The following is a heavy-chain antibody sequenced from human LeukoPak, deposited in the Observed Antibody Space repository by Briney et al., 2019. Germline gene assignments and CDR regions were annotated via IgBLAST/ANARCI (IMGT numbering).Heavy chain of an antibody. Sequence: SETLSLTCTVSGGSISSSSYYWGWIRQPPGKGLEWIGSIYYSGSTYYNPSLKSRVTILVDTSKNQFSLKLSSVTAADTAVYYCARVSVVVVAVDFDYWGQGTLVTVSS. V-gene: IGHV4-39*07. CDR2: IYYSGST. CDR1: GGSISSSSYY. J-gene: IGHJ4*02. CDR3: ARVSVVVVAVDFDY. D-gene: IGHD2-15*01.